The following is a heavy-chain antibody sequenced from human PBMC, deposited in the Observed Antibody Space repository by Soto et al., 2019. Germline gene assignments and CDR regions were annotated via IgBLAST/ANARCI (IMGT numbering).Heavy chain of an antibody. CDR2: IWYDGSNK. CDR3: ARDHYSSSWYEY. J-gene: IGHJ4*02. D-gene: IGHD6-13*01. CDR1: GFTFSSYG. V-gene: IGHV3-33*01. Sequence: LRLSCAASGFTFSSYGMHWVRQAPGKGLEWVAVIWYDGSNKYYADSVKGRFTISRDNSKNTLYLQMNSLRAEDTAVYYCARDHYSSSWYEYWGQGTLVTVSS.